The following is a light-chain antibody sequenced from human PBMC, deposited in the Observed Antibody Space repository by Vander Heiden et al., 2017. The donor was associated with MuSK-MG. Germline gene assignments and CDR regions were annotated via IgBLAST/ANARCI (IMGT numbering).Light chain of an antibody. Sequence: IQMPQSPSSLSASVGDRVTITCRASQSVSSFLNWYQQKPGKAPNLLIYAASTLQSGVPSRFSGSGSGTDFHLTINRLQPEEFAICYCRQSDNVPWTFGQGTKVVIK. V-gene: IGKV1-39*01. CDR1: QSVSSF. J-gene: IGKJ1*01. CDR3: RQSDNVPWT. CDR2: AAS.